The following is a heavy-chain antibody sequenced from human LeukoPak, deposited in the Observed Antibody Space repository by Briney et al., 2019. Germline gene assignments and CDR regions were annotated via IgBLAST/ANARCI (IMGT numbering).Heavy chain of an antibody. CDR3: ASWQDGDYIAFDI. J-gene: IGHJ3*02. CDR2: IIPIFGTA. D-gene: IGHD4-17*01. V-gene: IGHV1-69*05. Sequence: ASVKVSCKASGGTFSSYAISWVRQAPGQGLEWMGGIIPIFGTANYAQKFQGRVTITTDESTSTAYMELSSLGSEDTAVYYCASWQDGDYIAFDIWGQGTMVTVSS. CDR1: GGTFSSYA.